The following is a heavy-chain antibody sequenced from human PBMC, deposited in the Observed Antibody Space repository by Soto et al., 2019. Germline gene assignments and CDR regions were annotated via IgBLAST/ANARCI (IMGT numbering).Heavy chain of an antibody. CDR3: ARVLTGTYGMDV. J-gene: IGHJ6*02. V-gene: IGHV1-69*13. CDR1: GGTFSSYA. CDR2: IIPIFGTA. D-gene: IGHD4-17*01. Sequence: ASVKVSCKASGGTFSSYAISWVRQAPGQGLEWMGGIIPIFGTANYAQKFQGRVTITADESTSTAYMELSSLRSEDTAVYYCARVLTGTYGMDVSGQGTTVTVSS.